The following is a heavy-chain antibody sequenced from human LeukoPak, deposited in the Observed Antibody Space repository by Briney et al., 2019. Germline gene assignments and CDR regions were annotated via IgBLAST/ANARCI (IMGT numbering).Heavy chain of an antibody. CDR1: GFTFSDYY. J-gene: IGHJ4*02. Sequence: GGSLRLSCAASGFTFSDYYMSWIRQAPGKGLEWGSYISSSGSTIYYADSVKGRFTISRDNAKNSLYLQMNSLRAEDTAVYYCARDKTSGLPWFGDSPRRYFDYWGQGTLVTVSS. CDR2: ISSSGSTI. D-gene: IGHD3-10*01. CDR3: ARDKTSGLPWFGDSPRRYFDY. V-gene: IGHV3-11*04.